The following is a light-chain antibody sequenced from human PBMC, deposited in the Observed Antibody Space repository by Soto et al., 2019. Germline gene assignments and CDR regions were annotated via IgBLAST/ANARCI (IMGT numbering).Light chain of an antibody. J-gene: IGKJ3*01. Sequence: EIVLTQSPGTLSLSPGERATLSCRASQSVSGSYLAWYQQKPGQAPRLLIYGASSRATGIPDRFSGSGSGTDCALTISRLEPEDFGVYYCQQYGSSHFTFGPGTKVDIK. V-gene: IGKV3-20*01. CDR3: QQYGSSHFT. CDR2: GAS. CDR1: QSVSGSY.